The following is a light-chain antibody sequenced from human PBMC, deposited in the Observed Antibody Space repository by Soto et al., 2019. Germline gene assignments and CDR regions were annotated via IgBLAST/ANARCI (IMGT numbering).Light chain of an antibody. CDR1: QSVSSNY. CDR2: GAS. Sequence: EIVLTQSPGTLSLSPGERATLSCRASQSVSSNYLARYQQKPGQAPRLLIYGASSRATGIPDRFSGSGSGTHFTLTISSLEPEDFAVYYCQQYGSSPLTFGHGTRLQMK. CDR3: QQYGSSPLT. J-gene: IGKJ5*01. V-gene: IGKV3-20*01.